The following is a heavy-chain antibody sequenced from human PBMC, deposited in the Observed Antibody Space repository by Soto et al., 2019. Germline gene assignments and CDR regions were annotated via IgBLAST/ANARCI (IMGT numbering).Heavy chain of an antibody. Sequence: SETLSLTCTVSGGSISSGDYYWSWIRQPPGKGLEWIGYIYYSGSTYYNPSLKSRVTISVDTSKNQFSLKLSSVTAADTAVYYCARRITMIVVGYDAFDIRGQGTMVTVSS. CDR3: ARRITMIVVGYDAFDI. J-gene: IGHJ3*02. D-gene: IGHD3-22*01. CDR1: GGSISSGDYY. CDR2: IYYSGST. V-gene: IGHV4-30-4*01.